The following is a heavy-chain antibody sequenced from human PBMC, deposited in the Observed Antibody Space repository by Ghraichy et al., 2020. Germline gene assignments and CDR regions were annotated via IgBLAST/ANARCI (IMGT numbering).Heavy chain of an antibody. Sequence: SENLSLTCTVSGGSISSGGYYWSWIRQHPGKGLEWIGYIYYSGSTYYNPSLKSRVTISVDTSKNQFSLKLSSVTAADTAVYYCARRYCSGGSCSGLGYWGQGTLVTVSS. D-gene: IGHD2-15*01. J-gene: IGHJ4*02. V-gene: IGHV4-31*03. CDR3: ARRYCSGGSCSGLGY. CDR2: IYYSGST. CDR1: GGSISSGGYY.